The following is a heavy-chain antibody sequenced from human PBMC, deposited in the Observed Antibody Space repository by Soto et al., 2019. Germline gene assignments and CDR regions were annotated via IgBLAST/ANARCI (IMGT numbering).Heavy chain of an antibody. CDR2: INHSGST. V-gene: IGHV4-34*01. D-gene: IGHD2-21*01. CDR1: GGSFSGYY. J-gene: IGHJ5*02. CDR3: ARGFEYLLCWGIPHSNWFAP. Sequence: ETLSLTCAVYGGSFSGYYWSWIRQPPGKGLEWIGEINHSGSTNYNPSLKSRVTISVDTSKNQFSLKLSSVTAADTAVYYCARGFEYLLCWGIPHSNWFAPWGQGPLVTVS.